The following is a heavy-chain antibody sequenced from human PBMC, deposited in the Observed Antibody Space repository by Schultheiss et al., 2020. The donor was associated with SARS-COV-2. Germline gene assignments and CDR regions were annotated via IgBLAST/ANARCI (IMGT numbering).Heavy chain of an antibody. J-gene: IGHJ4*02. CDR2: INHRGST. CDR1: GGSFSGYY. D-gene: IGHD6-6*01. CDR3: ARAYYHRIAATGFFDY. V-gene: IGHV4-34*01. Sequence: SETLSLTCAVYGGSFSGYYWSWIRQPPGKGLEWIGEINHRGSTNYNPSLKSRVTISVDTSKNQFSLKLSSVTAADTAVYYCARAYYHRIAATGFFDYWGQGTLVTGSS.